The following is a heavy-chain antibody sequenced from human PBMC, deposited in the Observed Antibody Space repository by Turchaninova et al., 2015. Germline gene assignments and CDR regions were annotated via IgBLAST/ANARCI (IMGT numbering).Heavy chain of an antibody. D-gene: IGHD1-26*01. Sequence: QLQLQESGPGRVKPSETLSLTVPFSGYSISSGSYWGGILQPPGKGLEWIGNIYHSGSTYYNPSLKSRVTISVDTSENHFSLKVSSVTAADTAVYYCARLKAGGASDYWGQGTLVTVSS. CDR3: ARLKAGGASDY. CDR1: GYSISSGSY. J-gene: IGHJ4*02. CDR2: IYHSGST. V-gene: IGHV4-38-2*01.